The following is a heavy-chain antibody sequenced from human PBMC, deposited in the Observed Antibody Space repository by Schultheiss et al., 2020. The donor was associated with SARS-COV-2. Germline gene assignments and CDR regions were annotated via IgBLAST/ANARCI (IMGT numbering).Heavy chain of an antibody. J-gene: IGHJ4*02. V-gene: IGHV1-46*01. Sequence: GGSLRLSCAASGYTFTSYYMHWVRQAPGQGLEWMGIINPSGGSTSYAQKFQGRVTMTRDTSTSTVYMELSSLRSEDTAVYYCARADQFGSSSWYSGYWGQGTLVTVSS. CDR1: GYTFTSYY. CDR3: ARADQFGSSSWYSGY. CDR2: INPSGGST. D-gene: IGHD6-13*01.